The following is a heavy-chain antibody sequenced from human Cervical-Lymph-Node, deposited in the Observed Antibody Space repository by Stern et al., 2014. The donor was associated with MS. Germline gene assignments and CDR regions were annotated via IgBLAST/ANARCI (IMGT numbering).Heavy chain of an antibody. CDR1: GDSVSSNSAA. CDR3: ARDYYDSSGSLTNWFDP. J-gene: IGHJ5*02. V-gene: IGHV6-1*01. D-gene: IGHD3-22*01. Sequence: VQLQQSGPGLVKPSQTLSLTCAISGDSVSSNSAAWNWIRQSPLRGLEWLGRTYYRSKWYNEYALSVKSRITINPDTSKNQFSLHLNSVTPEDTAVYYCARDYYDSSGSLTNWFDPWGQGTLVTVSS. CDR2: TYYRSKWYN.